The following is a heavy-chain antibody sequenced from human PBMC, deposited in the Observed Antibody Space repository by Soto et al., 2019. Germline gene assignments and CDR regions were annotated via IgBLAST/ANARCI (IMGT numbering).Heavy chain of an antibody. J-gene: IGHJ4*02. Sequence: QVQLVESGGGVVQPGRSLRLSCAASGFTFSSYGMNWVRQAPGKGLEWVAVISYDGSNKYYADSVKGRFNISRDNSKNTLYLQMNSLRAEDTAVYYCEKMVDEWERPPHYWGQGTLVTVSS. V-gene: IGHV3-30*18. CDR3: EKMVDEWERPPHY. CDR1: GFTFSSYG. D-gene: IGHD1-26*01. CDR2: ISYDGSNK.